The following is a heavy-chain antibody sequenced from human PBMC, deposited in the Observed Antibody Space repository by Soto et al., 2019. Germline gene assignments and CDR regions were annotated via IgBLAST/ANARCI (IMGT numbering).Heavy chain of an antibody. D-gene: IGHD6-6*01. V-gene: IGHV3-23*01. CDR2: VSGSGGST. Sequence: GGSLRLSCEASGFTFSSYAMTWVRQAPGKGLEWVSTVSGSGGSTFYADSVKGRFTVSRDNSKSTLYLQMNSLRAEDTAIYYCAKGSTSSAFYFYIDVWGKGTTVTVSS. J-gene: IGHJ6*03. CDR1: GFTFSSYA. CDR3: AKGSTSSAFYFYIDV.